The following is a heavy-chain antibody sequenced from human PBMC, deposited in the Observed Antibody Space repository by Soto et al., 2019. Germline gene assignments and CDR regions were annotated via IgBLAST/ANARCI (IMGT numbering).Heavy chain of an antibody. CDR1: GFTFSSYA. Sequence: PGGSLRLSCAASGFTFSSYAMSWVRQAPGKGLEWVSSISSSSSCIYYADSVKGRFTISRDNAKNSLYLQMNSLRAEDTALYYCARRPSKYCSTTTCYASDYWGQGTLVTVSS. J-gene: IGHJ4*02. CDR3: ARRPSKYCSTTTCYASDY. V-gene: IGHV3-21*04. D-gene: IGHD2-2*01. CDR2: ISSSSSCI.